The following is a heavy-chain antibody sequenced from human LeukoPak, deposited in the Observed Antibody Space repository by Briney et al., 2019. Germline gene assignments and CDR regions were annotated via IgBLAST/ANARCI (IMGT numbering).Heavy chain of an antibody. J-gene: IGHJ6*04. CDR1: GFTFSSYA. CDR2: IYSGGST. V-gene: IGHV3-66*01. Sequence: GGSLRLSCAASGFTFSSYAMSWVRQAPGKGLEWVSVIYSGGSTYYADSVKDRFIISRDNSKNTLYLQMNSLRAEDTAVYYCARDGSGMDVWGKGTTVTISS. D-gene: IGHD3-10*01. CDR3: ARDGSGMDV.